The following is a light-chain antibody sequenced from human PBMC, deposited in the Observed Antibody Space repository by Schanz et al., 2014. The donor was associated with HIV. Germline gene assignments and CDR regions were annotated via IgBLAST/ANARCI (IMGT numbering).Light chain of an antibody. Sequence: QSVLTQPPSASGTPGQRVTISCSGSTSNVGSRSVDWYQQFPGAAPKLLIYNTHLRPSGVTDRFSGSKSGTSASLAISGLRSEDEADYYCAAWDDRLSSWVFGGGTQLTVL. CDR2: NTH. CDR1: TSNVGSRS. J-gene: IGLJ7*01. CDR3: AAWDDRLSSWV. V-gene: IGLV1-47*02.